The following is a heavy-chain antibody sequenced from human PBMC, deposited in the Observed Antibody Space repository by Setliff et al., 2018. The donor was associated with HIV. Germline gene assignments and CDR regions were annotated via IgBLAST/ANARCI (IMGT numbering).Heavy chain of an antibody. CDR2: ISGSGDTA. Sequence: GGSLRLSCAASGFTFTSYAVSWVRQAPGKGLEWVSAISGSGDTAFYADSVKGRFAISADSSKNTVYLQMNSLRAEDTAVYYCSKFRGGTYYEGNWFDPWGQGTLVTVSS. CDR3: SKFRGGTYYEGNWFDP. CDR1: GFTFTSYA. J-gene: IGHJ5*02. D-gene: IGHD1-26*01. V-gene: IGHV3-23*01.